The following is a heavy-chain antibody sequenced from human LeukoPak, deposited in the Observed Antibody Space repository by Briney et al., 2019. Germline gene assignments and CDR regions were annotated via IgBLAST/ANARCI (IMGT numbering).Heavy chain of an antibody. CDR2: ISSSGSTT. CDR3: ARDGTPNYSSGWVYMDV. Sequence: PGGSLRLSCAASGFTFSSYEMNWVRQAPGKGLEWVSYISSSGSTTHYADSVKGRFTISRDNAKNSLYLQMNSLRVEDTAVYYCARDGTPNYSSGWVYMDVWGEGTTVTISS. V-gene: IGHV3-48*03. J-gene: IGHJ6*03. CDR1: GFTFSSYE. D-gene: IGHD6-25*01.